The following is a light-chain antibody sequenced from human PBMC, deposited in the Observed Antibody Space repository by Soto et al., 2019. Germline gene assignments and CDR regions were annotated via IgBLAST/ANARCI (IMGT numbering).Light chain of an antibody. CDR1: QSISIY. CDR2: AAS. J-gene: IGKJ2*01. CDR3: QQSYIAPPFT. V-gene: IGKV1-39*01. Sequence: DIPMTQSPATLSASVGDRVTITCRTSQSISIYLNWYQQKPGKSPKLLIYAASTLQTGVPLRFSGSGSGTDFTLTITSLHAEDFATYYCQQSYIAPPFTFGQGTKLEIK.